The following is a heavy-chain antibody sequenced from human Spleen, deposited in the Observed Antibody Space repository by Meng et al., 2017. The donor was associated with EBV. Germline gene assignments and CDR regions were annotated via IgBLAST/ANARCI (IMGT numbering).Heavy chain of an antibody. D-gene: IGHD6-13*01. J-gene: IGHJ4*02. CDR2: INHRGSA. CDR1: GGSFTTYY. V-gene: IGHV4-34*01. Sequence: VQLQQVGAGLLKPSETLSLTCAVDGGSFTTYYWTWIRQPPGKGLEWIGEINHRGSAHYNPSLKSRLTISVDTSKKQFSLKLSSVTAADTAVYYCSRSLGAAGPDYWGQGTLVTVSS. CDR3: SRSLGAAGPDY.